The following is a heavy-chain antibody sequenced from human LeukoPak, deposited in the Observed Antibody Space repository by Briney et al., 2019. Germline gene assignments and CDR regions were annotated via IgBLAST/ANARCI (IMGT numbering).Heavy chain of an antibody. Sequence: GGSLRLSCAASGFTFSSYWMSWVRQAPGKGLEWVANIKQDGSEKYYVDSVKGRFTISRDNAKNSLYLQMNSLRAEDTAVYYCARDGGYSYGHRHNSFDYWGQGTLVTVSS. CDR2: IKQDGSEK. J-gene: IGHJ4*02. CDR3: ARDGGYSYGHRHNSFDY. CDR1: GFTFSSYW. D-gene: IGHD5-18*01. V-gene: IGHV3-7*01.